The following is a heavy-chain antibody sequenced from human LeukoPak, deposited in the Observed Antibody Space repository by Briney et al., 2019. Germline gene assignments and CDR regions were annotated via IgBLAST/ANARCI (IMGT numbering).Heavy chain of an antibody. J-gene: IGHJ4*02. CDR2: ISGRGGST. D-gene: IGHD1-7*01. Sequence: GVSVRLSCAASGFTFNNYAMSWVRQAPGKGLEWVSGISGRGGSTYYADSVKGRFTISRDNSKNTLFLQMNSLRAEDTALYYCAKKPGTTEDPFDYWGQGTLVTVSS. CDR3: AKKPGTTEDPFDY. CDR1: GFTFNNYA. V-gene: IGHV3-23*01.